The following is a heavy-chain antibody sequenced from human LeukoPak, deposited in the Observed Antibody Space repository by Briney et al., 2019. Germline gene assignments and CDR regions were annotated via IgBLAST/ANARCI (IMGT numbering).Heavy chain of an antibody. Sequence: GSSVKVSCKASGGTFSSYAISWVRQAPGQGLEWMGGIIPIFGTANYAQKFQGRVTITTDESTSTAYMELSSLRSEDTAVYYCARGGGLWNRGPYGTGDAYYFDYWGQGTLVTVSS. CDR3: ARGGGLWNRGPYGTGDAYYFDY. V-gene: IGHV1-69*05. CDR1: GGTFSSYA. J-gene: IGHJ4*02. D-gene: IGHD5-18*01. CDR2: IIPIFGTA.